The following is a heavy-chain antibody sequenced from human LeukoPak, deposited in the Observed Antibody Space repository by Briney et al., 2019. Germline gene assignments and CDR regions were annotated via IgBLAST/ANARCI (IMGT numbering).Heavy chain of an antibody. Sequence: PGGSLRLSCAASGFTFSSYDMHWVRQATGKGLEWVSAIGTAGDTYYPGSVKGRFTISRENAKNSLYLQMNSLRAGDTAVYYCARGGESGAFDIWGQGTMVTVSS. V-gene: IGHV3-13*01. CDR1: GFTFSSYD. CDR2: IGTAGDT. J-gene: IGHJ3*02. CDR3: ARGGESGAFDI.